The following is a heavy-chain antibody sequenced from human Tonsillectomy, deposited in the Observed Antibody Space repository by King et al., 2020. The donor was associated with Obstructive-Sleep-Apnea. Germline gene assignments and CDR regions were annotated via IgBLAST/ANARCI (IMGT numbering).Heavy chain of an antibody. Sequence: VQLVESGSELKKPGASVKVSCKASGYTFTSYAMNWVRQAPGQGLEWMGWINTNTGNPTYAQGFTGRFVFSLDTSVSTAYLQISSLKAEDTAVYYCARADFVWGSYRPRWVDHWGQGTLVTVSS. J-gene: IGHJ4*02. CDR1: GYTFTSYA. CDR2: INTNTGNP. D-gene: IGHD3-16*02. CDR3: ARADFVWGSYRPRWVDH. V-gene: IGHV7-4-1*02.